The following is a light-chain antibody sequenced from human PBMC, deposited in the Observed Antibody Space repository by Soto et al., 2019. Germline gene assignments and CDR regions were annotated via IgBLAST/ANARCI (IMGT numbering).Light chain of an antibody. CDR1: QSVSSN. CDR2: GAS. J-gene: IGKJ1*01. CDR3: QYSGSSST. V-gene: IGKV3-20*01. Sequence: EIVLTQSPATLSVSPGERATLSCRASQSVSSNLAWYQQKPGQAPRLLIYGASTRATGIPARFSGSGSGTDFTLTINRLETADFAVYYWQYSGSSSTCGQGTKVDIK.